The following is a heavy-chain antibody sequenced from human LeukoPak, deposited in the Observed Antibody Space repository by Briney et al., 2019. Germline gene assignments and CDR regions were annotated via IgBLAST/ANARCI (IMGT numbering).Heavy chain of an antibody. V-gene: IGHV4-59*01. CDR2: IYYSGST. D-gene: IGHD3-9*01. CDR1: GGSISSYY. CDR3: ARDLNFDTNCFDH. Sequence: PSETLSLTCTVSGGSISSYYWSWLRQPPGKGLEWIGYIYYSGSTNYNPSLKGRVTISVDTSNNQSSLKLSSVTAADTALYYCARDLNFDTNCFDHWGQGTLVTVSS. J-gene: IGHJ5*02.